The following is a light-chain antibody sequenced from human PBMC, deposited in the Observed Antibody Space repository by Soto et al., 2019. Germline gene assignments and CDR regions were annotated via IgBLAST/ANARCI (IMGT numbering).Light chain of an antibody. CDR1: SGDIGSYNR. CDR2: NID. J-gene: IGLJ2*01. Sequence: QSALTQPASVSGSPGQSITISCTGTSGDIGSYNRVSWYQQHPGKAPKLLIYNIDQRPSGVPDRFLGSKSGSSASLAISGLQSEDEADYYCASWDDRLSGPIFGGGTKLTVL. CDR3: ASWDDRLSGPI. V-gene: IGLV2-14*03.